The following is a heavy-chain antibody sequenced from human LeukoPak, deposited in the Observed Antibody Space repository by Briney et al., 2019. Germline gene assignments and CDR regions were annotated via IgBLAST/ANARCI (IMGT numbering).Heavy chain of an antibody. CDR1: GGSISSHY. CDR3: ARSPSGYRFDS. J-gene: IGHJ4*02. V-gene: IGHV4-59*11. Sequence: SETLSLTCTVSGGSISSHYCSWIRQPAGKGLEWIGYIYYSGTTNYNPSLKSRVTISVDTSKNQFSLKLSSVTAADTAVYYCARSPSGYRFDSWGQGTLVTVSS. D-gene: IGHD3-22*01. CDR2: IYYSGTT.